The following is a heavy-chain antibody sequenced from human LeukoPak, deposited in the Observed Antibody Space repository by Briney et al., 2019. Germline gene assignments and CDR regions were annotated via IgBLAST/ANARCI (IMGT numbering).Heavy chain of an antibody. CDR2: IYSGGST. CDR3: ARDLYSSGWYHY. Sequence: PGGSLRLSCAASGFTVSSNYMSWVRQAPGKGLEWVSVIYSGGSTYYADSVKGRFTISRDNSKSTLYLQMNSLRAEDTAVYYCARDLYSSGWYHYWGQGTLVTVSS. J-gene: IGHJ4*02. D-gene: IGHD6-19*01. V-gene: IGHV3-53*01. CDR1: GFTVSSNY.